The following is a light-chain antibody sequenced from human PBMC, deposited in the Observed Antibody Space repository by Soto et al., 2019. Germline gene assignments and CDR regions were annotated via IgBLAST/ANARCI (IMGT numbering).Light chain of an antibody. J-gene: IGKJ1*01. V-gene: IGKV3-11*01. CDR3: QQRSNWPGT. CDR2: DAS. Sequence: EIVLTQSSVTLSFSPGERATLSCRASQSVSSYLAWYQQKPGQAPRLLIYDASNRATGIPARFSGSGSGTDFTLTISSLEPEDFAVYYCQQRSNWPGTFGQGTKVDI. CDR1: QSVSSY.